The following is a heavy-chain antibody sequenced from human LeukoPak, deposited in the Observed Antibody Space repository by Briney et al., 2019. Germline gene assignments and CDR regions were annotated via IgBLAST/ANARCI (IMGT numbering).Heavy chain of an antibody. CDR2: IYGDGSSK. D-gene: IGHD3-22*01. J-gene: IGHJ4*02. V-gene: IGHV3-NL1*01. CDR3: ARAGPYDTSGYYYYFDY. Sequence: GGSLRLSCAASGFTFSSHGVHWVRQAPGQGLEWVSSIYGDGSSKFYVDSVKGRFTISRDNSKNTLYLQMNSLRAEDTAVYYCARAGPYDTSGYYYYFDYWGRGTLVTVSP. CDR1: GFTFSSHG.